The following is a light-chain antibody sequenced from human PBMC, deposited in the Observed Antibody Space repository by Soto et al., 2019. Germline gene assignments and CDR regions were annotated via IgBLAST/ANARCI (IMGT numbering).Light chain of an antibody. CDR3: GTWDSSLRAVV. CDR1: SFNIGNNY. V-gene: IGLV1-51*01. J-gene: IGLJ2*01. Sequence: QSVLTQPPSVSAAPGQKVTISCSGSSFNIGNNYVSWYQQLPGTAPRPLIYDNNKRPSGIPGRFSGSKSGTSATLDITGLQTGDEAVYYCGTWDSSLRAVVLGGGTKVTVL. CDR2: DNN.